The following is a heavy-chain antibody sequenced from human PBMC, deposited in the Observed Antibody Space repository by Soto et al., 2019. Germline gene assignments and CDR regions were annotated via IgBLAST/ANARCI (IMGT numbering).Heavy chain of an antibody. D-gene: IGHD4-17*01. Sequence: GSLTLSCSSSGFIFSSYSMHWVRQAPGKGLEYVSAISSNGGSTYYIDSVKGRFTISREDYKSTMYLQMRRLRAEDTALYYRVKRMTIDTRYHYYGMDVWGQGTTVTVSS. CDR1: GFIFSSYS. CDR3: VKRMTIDTRYHYYGMDV. CDR2: ISSNGGST. V-gene: IGHV3-64D*06. J-gene: IGHJ6*02.